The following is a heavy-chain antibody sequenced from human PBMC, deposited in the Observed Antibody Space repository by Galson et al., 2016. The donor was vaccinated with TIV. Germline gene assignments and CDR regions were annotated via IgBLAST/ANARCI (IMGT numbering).Heavy chain of an antibody. CDR3: TKARGYGYGSPRDYYYGMDV. J-gene: IGHJ6*02. V-gene: IGHV3-9*01. D-gene: IGHD5-18*01. CDR2: ISSNSLSK. Sequence: SLRLSCATSGFTVGDYGMHWVRQAPGKGLEWVSGISSNSLSKDYTDSVKDRFTISRDNAKNSLYLHMNNLRPEDTALYYCTKARGYGYGSPRDYYYGMDVWGQGTTVTVSS. CDR1: GFTVGDYG.